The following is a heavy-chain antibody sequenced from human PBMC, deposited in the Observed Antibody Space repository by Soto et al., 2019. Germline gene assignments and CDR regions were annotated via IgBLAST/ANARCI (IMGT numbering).Heavy chain of an antibody. CDR1: GYTFTSYD. Sequence: ASVKASCKASGYTFTSYDINWVRQATGQGLEWMGWMNPNSGNTGSAQRFQGRLTMTRNTSINTAYMELTSLTSEDAAVYFCARVHTVTTYFDVWGRGTLVTVSS. CDR2: MNPNSGNT. V-gene: IGHV1-8*01. D-gene: IGHD4-17*01. J-gene: IGHJ2*01. CDR3: ARVHTVTTYFDV.